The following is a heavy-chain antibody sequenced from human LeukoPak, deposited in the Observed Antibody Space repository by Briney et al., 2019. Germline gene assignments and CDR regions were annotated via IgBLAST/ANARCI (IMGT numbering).Heavy chain of an antibody. CDR3: AKDRPNYYDSSGHYYRRDGDY. CDR2: VSGSGAYT. J-gene: IGHJ4*02. D-gene: IGHD3-22*01. CDR1: GFTFSSYA. Sequence: GGSLRLSCAASGFTFSSYAMSWVRQAPGKGLEWFSSVSGSGAYTYYAGSVKGRFTISRDNSKNTLYLQMNSLRAEDTAIYYCAKDRPNYYDSSGHYYRRDGDYWGQGTLVTVSS. V-gene: IGHV3-23*01.